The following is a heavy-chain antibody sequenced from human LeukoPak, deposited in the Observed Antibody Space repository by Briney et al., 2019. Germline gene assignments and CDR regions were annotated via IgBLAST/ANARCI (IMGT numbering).Heavy chain of an antibody. V-gene: IGHV3-53*04. CDR2: IYSGGST. CDR3: ARDSSSGWYDSDY. CDR1: GFTFSSYS. D-gene: IGHD6-19*01. J-gene: IGHJ4*02. Sequence: TGGSLRLSCAASGFTFSSYSMNWVRQAPGKGLEWVSVIYSGGSTYYADSVKGRFTISRHNSKNTLYLQMNSLRAEDTAVYYCARDSSSGWYDSDYWGQGTLVTVSS.